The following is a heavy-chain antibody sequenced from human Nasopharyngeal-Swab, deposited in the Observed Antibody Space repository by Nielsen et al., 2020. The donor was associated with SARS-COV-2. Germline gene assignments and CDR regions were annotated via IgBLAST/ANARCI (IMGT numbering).Heavy chain of an antibody. J-gene: IGHJ3*02. V-gene: IGHV3-23*01. Sequence: GESLKISCAASGFTFSSYAMSWVRQAPGKGLEWVSATSGSGGSTYYADSVKGRFTISRDNSKNTLYLQMNSLRAEDTAVYYCAKSLKALVAAWKDAFDIWGQGTMVTVSS. CDR1: GFTFSSYA. D-gene: IGHD2-15*01. CDR2: TSGSGGST. CDR3: AKSLKALVAAWKDAFDI.